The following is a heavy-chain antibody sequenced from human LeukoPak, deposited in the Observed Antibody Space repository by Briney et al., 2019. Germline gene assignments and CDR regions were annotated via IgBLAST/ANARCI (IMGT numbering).Heavy chain of an antibody. CDR2: ISGSGGST. J-gene: IGHJ4*02. CDR1: GFTFSSYA. D-gene: IGHD6-19*01. CDR3: AKAAPFIAVAFDY. V-gene: IGHV3-23*01. Sequence: TGGPLSLSYAASGFTFSSYAMSGVGQAPGKGLDGVSAISGSGGSTYYADSVKGRFTISRDNSKNTLYLQMNSLRAEDTAVYYCAKAAPFIAVAFDYWGQGTLVTVSS.